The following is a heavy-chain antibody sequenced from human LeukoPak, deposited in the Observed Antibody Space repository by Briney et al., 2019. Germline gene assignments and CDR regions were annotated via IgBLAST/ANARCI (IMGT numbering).Heavy chain of an antibody. CDR3: ARDSSAAGINWFDP. Sequence: PGGSLRLSCAASGFTFSSYWMSWVRPGPRKGLEWGANIKQDGSEKYYVDSVKGRFTISRDNAKNSLYLQMNSLRAEDTAVYYCARDSSAAGINWFDPWGQGTLVTVSS. D-gene: IGHD6-13*01. J-gene: IGHJ5*02. CDR1: GFTFSSYW. CDR2: IKQDGSEK. V-gene: IGHV3-7*01.